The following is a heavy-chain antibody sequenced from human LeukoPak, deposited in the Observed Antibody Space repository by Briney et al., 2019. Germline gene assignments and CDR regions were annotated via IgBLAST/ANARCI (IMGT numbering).Heavy chain of an antibody. CDR2: ISGSGGST. CDR3: AKDAYYYDSSGSTY. Sequence: GGSLRLCCAASGFTFSSYAMSWVRQAPGKGLERVSAISGSGGSTYYADSVKGRFTISRDNSKNTLYLQMNSLRAEDTAVYYCAKDAYYYDSSGSTYWGQGTLVTVSS. D-gene: IGHD3-22*01. V-gene: IGHV3-23*01. J-gene: IGHJ4*02. CDR1: GFTFSSYA.